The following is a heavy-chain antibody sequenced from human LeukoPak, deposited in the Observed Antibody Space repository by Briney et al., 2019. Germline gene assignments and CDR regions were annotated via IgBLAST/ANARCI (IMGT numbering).Heavy chain of an antibody. CDR2: INYSGNT. D-gene: IGHD1-1*01. J-gene: IGHJ4*02. CDR3: ARSLSTTGLR. Sequence: SETLPLTCTVSGGSVSSSDYYWGWIRQPPGKGLEWIGSINYSGNTYYNPSPKNRVTISVDTSKNQFSLKLSSVTAADTAVYYCARSLSTTGLRWGQGTLVTVSS. V-gene: IGHV4-39*01. CDR1: GGSVSSSDYY.